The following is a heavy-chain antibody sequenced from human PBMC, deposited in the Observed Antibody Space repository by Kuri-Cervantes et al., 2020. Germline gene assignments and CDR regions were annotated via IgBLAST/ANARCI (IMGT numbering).Heavy chain of an antibody. D-gene: IGHD5-18*01. Sequence: ASVKVSCKASGYTFTSYYMHWVRQAPGQGLEWMGIINPSGGGSTSYAQKLQGRVTMTTDTSTSTAYMELRSLRSEDTAVYYCARVGYSYGHDYWGQGTLVTVSS. J-gene: IGHJ4*02. V-gene: IGHV1-46*01. CDR1: GYTFTSYY. CDR3: ARVGYSYGHDY. CDR2: INPSGGGST.